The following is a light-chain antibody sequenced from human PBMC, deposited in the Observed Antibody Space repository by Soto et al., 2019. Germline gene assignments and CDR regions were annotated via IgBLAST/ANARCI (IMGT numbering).Light chain of an antibody. CDR1: QSINNN. V-gene: IGKV3-20*01. J-gene: IGKJ3*01. CDR3: QQYGTSRVT. CDR2: SAS. Sequence: EVVLTQSPGTLSLSPGERATLSCRASQSINNNLAWYQHKSGQAPRLLIYSASSRAADVPDRFSGSGSRTDFTLTISRLEPEDFAVYYCQQYGTSRVTFGPGTKVDIK.